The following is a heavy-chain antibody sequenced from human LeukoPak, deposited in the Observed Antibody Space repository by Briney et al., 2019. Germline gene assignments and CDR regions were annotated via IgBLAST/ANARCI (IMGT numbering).Heavy chain of an antibody. J-gene: IGHJ4*02. Sequence: PGGSLRLSCAASGFSFSIFWMTWVRQAPGKGLEWVANIKPDGSAGYYVDSVKGRFTISRDHAKNSLYLQMNTLRDEDTAVYYCAKPTRGSGGSFLIDYWGQGTLVTVSS. D-gene: IGHD2-15*01. CDR2: IKPDGSAG. CDR3: AKPTRGSGGSFLIDY. V-gene: IGHV3-7*01. CDR1: GFSFSIFW.